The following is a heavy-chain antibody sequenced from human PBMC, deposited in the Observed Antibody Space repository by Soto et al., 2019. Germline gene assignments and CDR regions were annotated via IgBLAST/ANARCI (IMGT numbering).Heavy chain of an antibody. Sequence: SETLSLTCAVYGGSFSGYYWSWIRQPPGKGLEWIGEINHSGSTNYNPSLKSRVTISVDTSKNQFSLKLSSVTAADTAVYYCARVSVAGTRGWFDPRGQGTLVTVSS. V-gene: IGHV4-34*01. CDR3: ARVSVAGTRGWFDP. CDR1: GGSFSGYY. CDR2: INHSGST. J-gene: IGHJ5*02. D-gene: IGHD6-19*01.